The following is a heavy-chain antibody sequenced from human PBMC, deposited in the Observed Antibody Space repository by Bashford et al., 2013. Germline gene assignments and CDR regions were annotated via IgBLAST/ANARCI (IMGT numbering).Heavy chain of an antibody. Sequence: VASVKVSCKASGYTFTSYGISWVRQAPGQGLEWLGWINPKSGATSYAQKFQDRVIMTRDTSISTAYMDLSSLRSDDTALYYCARASRVGFGVVILDYWGQGTQVTVSS. V-gene: IGHV1-2*02. CDR1: GYTFTSYG. D-gene: IGHD3-3*01. J-gene: IGHJ4*02. CDR3: ARASRVGFGVVILDY. CDR2: INPKSGAT.